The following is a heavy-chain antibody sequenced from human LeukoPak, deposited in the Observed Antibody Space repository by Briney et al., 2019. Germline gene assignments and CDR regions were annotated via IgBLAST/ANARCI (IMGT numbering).Heavy chain of an antibody. CDR1: GFTVSSNY. CDR3: ARGMIAAADREAFDI. V-gene: IGHV3-53*01. Sequence: GGSLRLSCAASGFTVSSNYMSWVRQAPGKGLEWVSVIYSGGSTYYADSVKGRFTISRDNSKNTLYLQMNSLRAEDTAVYYCARGMIAAADREAFDIWGQGTMVTVSS. J-gene: IGHJ3*02. D-gene: IGHD6-13*01. CDR2: IYSGGST.